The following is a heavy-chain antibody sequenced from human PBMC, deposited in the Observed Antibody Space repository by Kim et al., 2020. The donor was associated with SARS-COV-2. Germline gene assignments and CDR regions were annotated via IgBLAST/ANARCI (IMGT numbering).Heavy chain of an antibody. CDR2: INAGNGNT. Sequence: ASVNVSCKASGYTFTSYAMHWVRQAPGQRLEWMGWINAGNGNTKYSQKFQGRVTITRDTSASTAYMELSSLRSEDTAVYYCARGAGYSYYYYGMDVWGQGTTVTVSS. CDR1: GYTFTSYA. J-gene: IGHJ6*02. CDR3: ARGAGYSYYYYGMDV. D-gene: IGHD1-26*01. V-gene: IGHV1-3*01.